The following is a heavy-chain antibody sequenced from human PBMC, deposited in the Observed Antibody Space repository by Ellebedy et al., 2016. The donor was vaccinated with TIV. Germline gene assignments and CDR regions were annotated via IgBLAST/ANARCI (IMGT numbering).Heavy chain of an antibody. Sequence: GESLKISXAASGFSFSSYAMIWVRQAPGKGLEWVSGISGRGGSIYYADSVKGRFTISRDNSKNTLYLQMNSLRAEDTAAYYCARVTRSGYSSGWYYFDYWGQGTLVTVSS. J-gene: IGHJ4*02. D-gene: IGHD6-19*01. CDR3: ARVTRSGYSSGWYYFDY. CDR2: ISGRGGSI. V-gene: IGHV3-23*01. CDR1: GFSFSSYA.